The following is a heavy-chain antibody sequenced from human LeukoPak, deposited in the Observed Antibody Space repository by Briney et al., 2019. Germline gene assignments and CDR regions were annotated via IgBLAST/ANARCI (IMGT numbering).Heavy chain of an antibody. Sequence: PSETLSLTCTVSGGSISSSSYYWGWIRQPPGKGLEWIGSIYYSGSTYYNPSLKSRVTISVDTSKNQFSLKLSSVTAADTAVYYCAGHISGWYRRWFDPWGQGTLVTVSS. CDR1: GGSISSSSYY. CDR2: IYYSGST. J-gene: IGHJ5*02. V-gene: IGHV4-39*07. D-gene: IGHD6-19*01. CDR3: AGHISGWYRRWFDP.